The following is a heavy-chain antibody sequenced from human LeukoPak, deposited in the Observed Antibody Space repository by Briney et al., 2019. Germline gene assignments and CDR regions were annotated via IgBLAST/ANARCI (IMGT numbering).Heavy chain of an antibody. J-gene: IGHJ4*02. V-gene: IGHV3-11*04. Sequence: GGSLRLSCAASTFTFSDYYMSWIRQAPGKGLESVSHISSSGSFIYYADSVKGRFTISRDNAKNSLDLQMNSLRDVDTAIYYCARAGGGGYNYGLDYWGQGILVAVSS. CDR2: ISSSGSFI. CDR3: ARAGGGGYNYGLDY. CDR1: TFTFSDYY. D-gene: IGHD5-18*01.